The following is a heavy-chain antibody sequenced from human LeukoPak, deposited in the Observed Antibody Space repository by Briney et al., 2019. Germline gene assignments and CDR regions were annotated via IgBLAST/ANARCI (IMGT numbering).Heavy chain of an antibody. V-gene: IGHV3-48*02. CDR3: ARDGSRYSSGWYFDL. CDR2: FSSSSGNI. D-gene: IGHD6-19*01. CDR1: GFIFSSYT. J-gene: IGHJ4*02. Sequence: GGSLRLSCAASGFIFSSYTMNWVRQAPGKGLEWISHFSSSSGNIYYADSVKGRFTISRDNAKSSLYLQMNSLRDEDTALYYCARDGSRYSSGWYFDLWGQGTLVTVSS.